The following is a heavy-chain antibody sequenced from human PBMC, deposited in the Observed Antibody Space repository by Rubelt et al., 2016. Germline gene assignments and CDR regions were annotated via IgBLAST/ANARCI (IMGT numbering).Heavy chain of an antibody. CDR2: IDPRSGFT. Sequence: QVQLVQSGAEVRKPGASLKVSCRTSRDTLSDYYIHWVRQAPGEGLEWMGRIDPRSGFTVYAQDFKGRVTLTRDTSINTAYMELGSWTSGDTAVYYCARDLTGAGFWGQGTLVTVSS. J-gene: IGHJ4*02. V-gene: IGHV1-2*06. CDR3: ARDLTGAGF. CDR1: RDTLSDYY. D-gene: IGHD7-27*01.